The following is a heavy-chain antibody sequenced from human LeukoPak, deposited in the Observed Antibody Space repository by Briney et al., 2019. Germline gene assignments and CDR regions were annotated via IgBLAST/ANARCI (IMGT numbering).Heavy chain of an antibody. CDR1: GGSISSYY. Sequence: SETLSLTRTVSGGSISSYYWGWLRQPAGKGLEWIGRIHTTGGTRYNPSLKSRITMSLDASKNQFTLKLSSVTAADTAVYYCARDLALGYCPSSSCSSPLFDYWGQGTLVTVSS. V-gene: IGHV4-4*07. J-gene: IGHJ4*02. D-gene: IGHD2-2*01. CDR3: ARDLALGYCPSSSCSSPLFDY. CDR2: IHTTGGT.